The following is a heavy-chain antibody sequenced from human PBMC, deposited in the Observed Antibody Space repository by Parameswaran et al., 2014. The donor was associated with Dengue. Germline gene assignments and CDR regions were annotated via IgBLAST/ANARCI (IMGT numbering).Heavy chain of an antibody. D-gene: IGHD5-18*01. V-gene: IGHV3-7*04. CDR2: IKYDGSEK. Sequence: VRQMPGKGLEWVANIKYDGSEKYYVDSVKGRFTISRDNAKNSLYLQMNSLRAEGTAVYYCARHPNSAFEYWGQGTPVTVSS. CDR3: ARHPNSAFEY. J-gene: IGHJ4*02.